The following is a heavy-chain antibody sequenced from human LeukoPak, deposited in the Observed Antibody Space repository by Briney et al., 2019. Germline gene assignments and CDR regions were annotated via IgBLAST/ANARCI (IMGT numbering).Heavy chain of an antibody. J-gene: IGHJ4*02. CDR3: AARYGFGELSDDY. CDR2: ISSRGSTI. D-gene: IGHD3-10*01. Sequence: GGSLRLSCAASGFTFSSYEMNWVRQAPGKGLEWVSYISSRGSTIYYADSVKGRFTISRDNAKNSLYLQMNSLRAEDTAVYYCAARYGFGELSDDYWGQGTLVTVSS. V-gene: IGHV3-48*03. CDR1: GFTFSSYE.